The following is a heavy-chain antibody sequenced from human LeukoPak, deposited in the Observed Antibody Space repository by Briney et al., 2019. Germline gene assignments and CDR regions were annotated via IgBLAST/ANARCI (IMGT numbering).Heavy chain of an antibody. V-gene: IGHV5-51*01. CDR3: ARLGGWSISSPYFDY. CDR1: GYSFTSYW. Sequence: GESLKISCKGSGYSFTSYWIGWVRQMLGKGLEWMGIIYPGDSGTRYSPSFQGQVTISADKSISTAYLQWSSLKASDTAIYYCARLGGWSISSPYFDYWGQGTLVTVSS. J-gene: IGHJ4*02. CDR2: IYPGDSGT. D-gene: IGHD2-8*02.